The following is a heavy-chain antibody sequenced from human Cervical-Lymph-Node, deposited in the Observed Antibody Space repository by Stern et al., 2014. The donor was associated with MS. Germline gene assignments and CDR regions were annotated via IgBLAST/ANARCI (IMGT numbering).Heavy chain of an antibody. V-gene: IGHV1-69*01. CDR2: IIPVIGTA. CDR3: ARDGRHTNNFGLDV. Sequence: VQLVQSGAEVKKPGSSVKVSCKASGSTFNVYAINWLRQAPGQGLEWMGGIIPVIGTANYAQNFQGRVTITADASTRTSSMQLSSLRSDDTAVYYCARDGRHTNNFGLDVWGQGTTVTVSS. J-gene: IGHJ6*02. CDR1: GSTFNVYA.